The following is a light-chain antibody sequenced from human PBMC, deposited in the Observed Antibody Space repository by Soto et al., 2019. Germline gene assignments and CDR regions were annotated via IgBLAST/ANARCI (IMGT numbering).Light chain of an antibody. Sequence: DIQMTQSPSSLSASVGDRVTITCRSSQIIRTYLNWYQQKPGKAPKLLIQTASTLVRETPSRFSGSGSGTDFLLTINNLQPEDFATYYCLQASTFPRTFGQGTKVDI. CDR2: TAS. CDR3: LQASTFPRT. J-gene: IGKJ1*01. V-gene: IGKV1-39*01. CDR1: QIIRTY.